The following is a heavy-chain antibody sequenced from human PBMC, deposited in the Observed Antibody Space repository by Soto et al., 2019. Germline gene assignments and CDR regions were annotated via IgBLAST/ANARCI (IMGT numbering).Heavy chain of an antibody. V-gene: IGHV4-61*01. CDR3: ARGIDGWYQGRYYYGMDV. Sequence: QVQLQESGPGLVKPSETLSLTCTVSGGSVSSGSYYWSWIRQPPGKGLEWIGYIYYSGSTNYNPSPKGRVAISVATSKNRFSRKLSSVTAADTAVYYCARGIDGWYQGRYYYGMDVWGQGTTVTVSS. CDR2: IYYSGST. J-gene: IGHJ6*02. CDR1: GGSVSSGSYY. D-gene: IGHD6-19*01.